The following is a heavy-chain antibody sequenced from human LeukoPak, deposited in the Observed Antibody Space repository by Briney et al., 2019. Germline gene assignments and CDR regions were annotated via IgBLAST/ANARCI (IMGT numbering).Heavy chain of an antibody. J-gene: IGHJ5*02. D-gene: IGHD2-2*01. CDR2: IYTSGST. CDR1: GGSISSYY. Sequence: SETLSLTCTVSGGSISSYYWSWIRQPPGKGLEWIGYIYTSGSTNYNPSLKSRVTISVDTSKNQFSLKLSSVTAADTAVYYCARTWVLLGYCSSTSCAPESWFDPWGQGTLVTVSS. CDR3: ARTWVLLGYCSSTSCAPESWFDP. V-gene: IGHV4-4*09.